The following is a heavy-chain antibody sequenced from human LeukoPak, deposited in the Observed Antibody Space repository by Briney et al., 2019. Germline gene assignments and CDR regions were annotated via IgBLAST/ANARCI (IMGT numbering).Heavy chain of an antibody. V-gene: IGHV4-34*01. D-gene: IGHD3-22*01. J-gene: IGHJ6*02. CDR3: ARTLDSRRYIVRRPYSMDV. CDR2: INHSRST. Sequence: SESLSLTCAVYGGSFSGFYWSWIRQPPGKGLEWIGEINHSRSTNYNPSLKSRVTISIDTSKNQFSLKLTSVTAADTAVYYCARTLDSRRYIVRRPYSMDVWGQGTTVTVSS. CDR1: GGSFSGFY.